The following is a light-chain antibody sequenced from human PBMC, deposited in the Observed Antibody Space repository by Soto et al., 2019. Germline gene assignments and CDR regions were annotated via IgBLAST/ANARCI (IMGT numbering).Light chain of an antibody. CDR3: SSYTSGSTLV. Sequence: QSALTQPASVSASPGQSITISCAGTSSDVGGWPHVSWYQQHPGKAPKLVIYEVSNRPSGVSSRFSGSKSGSTASLTISGLQAEDEADYYCSSYTSGSTLVFGGGTKLTVL. J-gene: IGLJ2*01. CDR2: EVS. CDR1: SSDVGGWPH. V-gene: IGLV2-14*01.